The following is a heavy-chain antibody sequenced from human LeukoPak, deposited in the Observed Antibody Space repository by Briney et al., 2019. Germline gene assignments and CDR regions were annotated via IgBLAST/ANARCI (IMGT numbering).Heavy chain of an antibody. Sequence: SETLSLTCTVSGGSIRNSNYYWGWNRQPPGKGLEGIRSNYDNGNTNYSPSLKSRVPISVGTPKNRLSLRLSSATAADSAVYYCARARGSVASVNWFDPWGQGTLVTVSS. CDR1: GGSIRNSNYY. V-gene: IGHV4-39*01. D-gene: IGHD4-23*01. J-gene: IGHJ5*02. CDR2: NYDNGNT. CDR3: ARARGSVASVNWFDP.